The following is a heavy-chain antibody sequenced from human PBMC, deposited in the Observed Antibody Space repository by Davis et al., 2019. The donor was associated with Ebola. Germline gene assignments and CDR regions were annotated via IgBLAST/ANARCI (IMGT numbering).Heavy chain of an antibody. CDR1: GGSMTDYY. V-gene: IGHV4-59*08. CDR3: SSLYYDLLTGFPN. D-gene: IGHD3-9*01. J-gene: IGHJ4*02. CDR2: IYYLGST. Sequence: SETLSLTCALSGGSMTDYYWSWIRQSPGTGLAWLGYIYYLGSTIYNPSLQSRVTISVDTSKNQLSLMLTSVTAADTAVYYCSSLYYDLLTGFPNWGQGTLVTVSS.